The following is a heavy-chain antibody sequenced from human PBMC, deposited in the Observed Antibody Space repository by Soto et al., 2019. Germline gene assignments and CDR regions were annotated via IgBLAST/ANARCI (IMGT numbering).Heavy chain of an antibody. V-gene: IGHV6-1*01. Sequence: SQTLSLTCAISGDSVSSNSATWNWIRQSPSRGLEWLGRTYYRSKWYSESAPSVKSRITVNPDTSKNEFSLQLNSVSPEDTAVYYCARDRWLGHWGQGTLVTVSS. CDR1: GDSVSSNSAT. CDR3: ARDRWLGH. D-gene: IGHD6-19*01. CDR2: TYYRSKWYS. J-gene: IGHJ4*02.